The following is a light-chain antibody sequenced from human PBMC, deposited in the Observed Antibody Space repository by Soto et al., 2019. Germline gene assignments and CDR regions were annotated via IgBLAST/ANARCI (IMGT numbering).Light chain of an antibody. CDR1: QSVSSSY. CDR3: QQYGSSPWT. Sequence: EIVMTQSPATLSVSPGERATLSCRASQSVSSSYLAWYQQKPGLAPRLLIYDASRRATGIPDRFSGSGSGTDFILSISRLEPEDFAVYYCQQYGSSPWTFGQGTKVDIK. J-gene: IGKJ1*01. V-gene: IGKV3D-20*01. CDR2: DAS.